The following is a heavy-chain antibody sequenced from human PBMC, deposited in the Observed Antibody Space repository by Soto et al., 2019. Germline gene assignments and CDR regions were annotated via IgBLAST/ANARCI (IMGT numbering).Heavy chain of an antibody. V-gene: IGHV1-58*02. CDR3: ARDMNSGSFFGAFDY. CDR2: IVVGSGNT. Sequence: ASVKVSCKASGFTFTSSAMQWVRQARGQRLEWIGWIVVGSGNTNYAQKFQERVTITADESTSTAYMELSSLRSGDTAVYYCARDMNSGSFFGAFDYWGQGTLVTVSS. D-gene: IGHD1-26*01. J-gene: IGHJ4*02. CDR1: GFTFTSSA.